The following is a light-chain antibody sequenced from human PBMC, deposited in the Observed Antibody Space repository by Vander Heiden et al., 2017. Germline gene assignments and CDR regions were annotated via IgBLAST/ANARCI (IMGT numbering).Light chain of an antibody. J-gene: IGKJ1*01. CDR3: QQYYSYPPWT. V-gene: IGKV1-8*01. CDR1: QGISSY. Sequence: AIRLTQSPSPLSASTGDRVTITCRASQGISSYLAWYQQKPGKAPKLLIYAAFTLQSGVPSRFSGSGSGTDFTLTISCLQSEDFATYYCQQYYSYPPWTFGQGTKVEIK. CDR2: AAF.